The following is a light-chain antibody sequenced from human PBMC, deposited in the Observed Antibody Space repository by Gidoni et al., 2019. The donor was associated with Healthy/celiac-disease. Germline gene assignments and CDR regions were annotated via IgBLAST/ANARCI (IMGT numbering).Light chain of an antibody. Sequence: EIVLTPSPATLSLSPGESATLSGRASQSVSSYLAWYQQKPGQAPRLLIYDASNRATGIPARFSGSGSGTDFTLTISSLEPEDFAVYYCQQRSNWPTFGQXTKLEIK. CDR2: DAS. J-gene: IGKJ2*01. V-gene: IGKV3-11*01. CDR3: QQRSNWPT. CDR1: QSVSSY.